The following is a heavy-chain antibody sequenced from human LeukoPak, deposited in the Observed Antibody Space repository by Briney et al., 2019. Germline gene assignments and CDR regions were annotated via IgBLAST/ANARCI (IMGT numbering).Heavy chain of an antibody. CDR3: ARAHRQLERLGRYYFDY. D-gene: IGHD1-1*01. CDR2: IIPIFGTA. CDR1: GYTFTGYY. Sequence: SVKVSCKASGYTFTGYYMHWVRQAPGQGLEWMGGIIPIFGTANYAQKFQGRVTITADESTSTAYMELSSLRSEDTAVYYCARAHRQLERLGRYYFDYWGQGTLVTVSS. J-gene: IGHJ4*02. V-gene: IGHV1-69*13.